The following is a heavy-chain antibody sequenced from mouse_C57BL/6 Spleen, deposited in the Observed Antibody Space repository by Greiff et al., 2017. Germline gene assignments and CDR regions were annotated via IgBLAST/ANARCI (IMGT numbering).Heavy chain of an antibody. CDR2: IYPSDSDT. D-gene: IGHD4-1*01. CDR1: GYTFTSYW. Sequence: QVQLQQPGAELVRPGSSVTLSCKASGYTFTSYWMDWVKQRPGQGLEWIGNIYPSDSDTHYNQKFKDKATLTVDKSSSTAYMQLRSLTSEDSAVYYCAREGITGTYFDDWGKGTTLTVAS. V-gene: IGHV1-61*01. CDR3: AREGITGTYFDD. J-gene: IGHJ2*01.